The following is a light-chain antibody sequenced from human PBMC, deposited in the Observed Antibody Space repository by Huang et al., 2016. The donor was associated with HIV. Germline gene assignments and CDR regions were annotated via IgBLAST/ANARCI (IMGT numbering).Light chain of an antibody. V-gene: IGKV3-20*01. J-gene: IGKJ3*01. CDR1: QSVSSSY. CDR3: QQYGSSPFT. CDR2: GAS. Sequence: EIVLTQSPGTLSLSPGERATLSCRASQSVSSSYLAWYQQKPGQAPRLRISGASSRATGIPDRVSGSGSGTDFTLKISRLEPEDFAVYYCQQYGSSPFTFGPGTKVDIK.